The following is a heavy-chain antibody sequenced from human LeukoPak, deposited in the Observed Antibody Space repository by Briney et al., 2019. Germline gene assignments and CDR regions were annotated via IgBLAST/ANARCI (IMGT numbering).Heavy chain of an antibody. J-gene: IGHJ5*02. Sequence: PSETLSLTCTVSGGSISSGSYYWSWIRQPAGKGLEWIGRIYTSGSTNYNPSLKSRVTISVDTSKNQFSLKLSSVTAADTAVYYCARGVTTGGSSLWFDPWGQGTLVTVSS. V-gene: IGHV4-61*02. D-gene: IGHD1-14*01. CDR2: IYTSGST. CDR3: ARGVTTGGSSLWFDP. CDR1: GGSISSGSYY.